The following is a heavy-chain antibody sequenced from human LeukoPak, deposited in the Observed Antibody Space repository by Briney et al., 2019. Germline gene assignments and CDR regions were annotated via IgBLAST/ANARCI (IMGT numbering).Heavy chain of an antibody. CDR3: ARDTGTYYFAY. D-gene: IGHD1-7*01. CDR1: GGSVSSDNYY. V-gene: IGHV4-31*03. CDR2: IYYSGNT. Sequence: SETLSLTCTVSGGSVSSDNYYWSWIRQHPGKGLEWIGYIYYSGNTYYNPSLESRVTISIDTSKNHFSLKLSSVTAADTAVYYCARDTGTYYFAYWGQGTLVTVSS. J-gene: IGHJ4*02.